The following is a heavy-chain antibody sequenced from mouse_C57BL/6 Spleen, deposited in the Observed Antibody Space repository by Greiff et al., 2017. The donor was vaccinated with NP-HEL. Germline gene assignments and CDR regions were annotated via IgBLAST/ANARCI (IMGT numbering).Heavy chain of an antibody. Sequence: VKLMESGPELVKPGASVKISCKASGYAFSSSWMNWVKQRPGKGLEWIGRIYPGDGDTNYNGKFKGKATLTADKSSSTAYMQLSSLTSEDSAVYFCAKYYYGSRYFDYWGQGTTLTVSS. J-gene: IGHJ2*01. V-gene: IGHV1-82*01. CDR2: IYPGDGDT. D-gene: IGHD1-1*01. CDR3: AKYYYGSRYFDY. CDR1: GYAFSSSW.